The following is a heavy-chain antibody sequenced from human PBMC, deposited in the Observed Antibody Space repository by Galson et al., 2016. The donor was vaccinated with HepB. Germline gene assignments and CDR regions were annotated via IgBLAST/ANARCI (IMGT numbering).Heavy chain of an antibody. V-gene: IGHV5-51*01. Sequence: SGAEVKKPGESLKISCKGSGYTFANYWIGWVRQMPGKGLEWMGMIYPGDSDTRYSPSFQGQVGMSVDESISTAYLHWSSLQASDTAMYYCARRLLGLGTNWFDPWGQGTLVTVSS. CDR2: IYPGDSDT. CDR1: GYTFANYW. CDR3: ARRLLGLGTNWFDP. D-gene: IGHD6-6*01. J-gene: IGHJ5*02.